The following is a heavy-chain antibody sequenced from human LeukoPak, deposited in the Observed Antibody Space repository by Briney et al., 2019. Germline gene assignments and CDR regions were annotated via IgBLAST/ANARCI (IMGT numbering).Heavy chain of an antibody. J-gene: IGHJ4*02. V-gene: IGHV3-7*05. Sequence: GRSLRLSCAASGFTFSSYWMTWVRQAPGKGLEWVANIKQDGSEKYYVDSVKGRFTISRDNAKNSLYLQMNSLEAEDTAVYYCARRGTSSSWAHFDYWGQGTLVTVSS. CDR3: ARRGTSSSWAHFDY. D-gene: IGHD6-13*01. CDR1: GFTFSSYW. CDR2: IKQDGSEK.